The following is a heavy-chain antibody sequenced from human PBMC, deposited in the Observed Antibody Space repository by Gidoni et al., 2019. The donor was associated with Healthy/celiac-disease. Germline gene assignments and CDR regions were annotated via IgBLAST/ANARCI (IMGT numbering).Heavy chain of an antibody. V-gene: IGHV3-7*03. Sequence: EVQLVESGGGLVQPGGSLRLSCAASGFTFSSYWMSWVRQAPGKGLEWEANIKQDGSEKYYVDYVKGRFTTSRDNAKNSLYLKMNSLRAEDTAVYYCAREFRATVTREGRDYWGQGTLVTVSS. CDR1: GFTFSSYW. CDR2: IKQDGSEK. J-gene: IGHJ4*02. CDR3: AREFRATVTREGRDY. D-gene: IGHD4-17*01.